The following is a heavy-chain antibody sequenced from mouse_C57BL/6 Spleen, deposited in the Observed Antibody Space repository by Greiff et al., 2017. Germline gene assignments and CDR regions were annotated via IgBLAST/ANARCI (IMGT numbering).Heavy chain of an antibody. Sequence: QVQLQQPGAELVRPGSSVKLSCKASGYTFTSYWMHWVKQRPIQGLEWIGNIDPSDSETHYNQKFKDKATLTVDKSSSTAYMQLSSLTSEDSAVYYCAREEYYYGSKGFDYWGQGTTLTVSS. CDR3: AREEYYYGSKGFDY. CDR1: GYTFTSYW. V-gene: IGHV1-52*01. D-gene: IGHD1-1*01. CDR2: IDPSDSET. J-gene: IGHJ2*01.